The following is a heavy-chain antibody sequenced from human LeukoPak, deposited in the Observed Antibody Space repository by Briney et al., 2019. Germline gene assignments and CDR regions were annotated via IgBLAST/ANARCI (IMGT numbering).Heavy chain of an antibody. D-gene: IGHD1-1*01. CDR3: AXGHPSXXXGNXGRLLVEGFDY. V-gene: IGHV4-34*01. Sequence: SETLSLTCAVYGVSFSGYYWSWIRQPPGKGLEWIGEINHSGSTNYNPSLKSRLTISVDTSKNQFSLKLSSVTAADTAVYYCAXGHPSXXXGNXGRLLVEGFDYWGQGTLVTVSS. CDR1: GVSFSGYY. J-gene: IGHJ4*02. CDR2: INHSGST.